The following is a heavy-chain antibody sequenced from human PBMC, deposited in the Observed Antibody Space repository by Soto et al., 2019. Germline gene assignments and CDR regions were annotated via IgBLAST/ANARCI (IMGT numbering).Heavy chain of an antibody. D-gene: IGHD6-6*01. J-gene: IGHJ4*02. CDR3: ARVMERYSSSYYFDY. V-gene: IGHV3-21*01. CDR2: ISSSSSYI. CDR1: GFTFSSYS. Sequence: GGSLRLSCAASGFTFSSYSMNWVRQAPGKGLEWVSSISSSSSYIYYADSVKGRFTISRDNAKNSLYLQMNSLRVEDTAVYYCARVMERYSSSYYFDYWGQGTLVTVSS.